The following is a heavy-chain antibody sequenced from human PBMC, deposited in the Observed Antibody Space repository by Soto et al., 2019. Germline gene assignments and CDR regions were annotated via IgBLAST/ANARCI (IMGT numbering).Heavy chain of an antibody. Sequence: QVQLVESGGGVVQPGRSLRLSCAAAGFTFSSYAMHWVRQAPGKGLEWVAVISYDGSNKYYADSVKGRFTISRDNSKNTLYLQMNSLRAEDTAVDYCASFAVRGVGGYWGQGTLVTVSS. V-gene: IGHV3-30-3*01. D-gene: IGHD3-10*01. CDR1: GFTFSSYA. CDR3: ASFAVRGVGGY. CDR2: ISYDGSNK. J-gene: IGHJ4*02.